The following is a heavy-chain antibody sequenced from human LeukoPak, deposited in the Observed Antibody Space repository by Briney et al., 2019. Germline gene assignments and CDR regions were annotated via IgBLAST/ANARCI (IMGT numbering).Heavy chain of an antibody. Sequence: SVKVSCKASGGTFSSYAISWVRQAPGQGLEWMGGIIPIFGTANYAQKFQGSVTITADESTSTAYMELSSLRSEDTAVYYCARSSDYDSSGYYPPFDYWGQGTLVTVSS. CDR2: IIPIFGTA. V-gene: IGHV1-69*13. CDR3: ARSSDYDSSGYYPPFDY. CDR1: GGTFSSYA. J-gene: IGHJ4*02. D-gene: IGHD3-22*01.